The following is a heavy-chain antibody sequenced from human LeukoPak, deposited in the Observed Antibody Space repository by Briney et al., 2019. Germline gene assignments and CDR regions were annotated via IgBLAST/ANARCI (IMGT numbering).Heavy chain of an antibody. V-gene: IGHV5-51*01. Sequence: GESLKTSCKAPGYTFATYWIAWVRQMPGKGLEWMGIIYPGYSYNRHSPSFQGQVTISVDKSINTAYLQWSSLEASDTAMYYCAKRSTSSRFAFDHWGQGTLVTVSS. CDR3: AKRSTSSRFAFDH. J-gene: IGHJ5*02. D-gene: IGHD6-6*01. CDR1: GYTFATYW. CDR2: IYPGYSYN.